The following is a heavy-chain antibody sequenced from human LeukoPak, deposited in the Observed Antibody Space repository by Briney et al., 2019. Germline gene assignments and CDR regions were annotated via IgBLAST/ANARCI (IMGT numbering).Heavy chain of an antibody. Sequence: GGSLRLSCAASGFSFNSYSMNWVRQAPGKGLEWVSYINSISNTIYYADSVKGRFTISTDNAKNSVYLQMNSLRDEDTAVYYCVRDRLYAFGYWGQGTLVAVSS. CDR3: VRDRLYAFGY. D-gene: IGHD2-8*01. J-gene: IGHJ4*02. V-gene: IGHV3-48*02. CDR1: GFSFNSYS. CDR2: INSISNTI.